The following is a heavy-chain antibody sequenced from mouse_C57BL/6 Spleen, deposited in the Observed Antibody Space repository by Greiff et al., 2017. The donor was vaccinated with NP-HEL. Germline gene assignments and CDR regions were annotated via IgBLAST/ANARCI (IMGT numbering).Heavy chain of an antibody. CDR1: GYSFTGYY. V-gene: IGHV1-42*01. J-gene: IGHJ3*01. CDR2: INPSTGGT. Sequence: VQLQQSGPELVKPGASVKISCKASGYSFTGYYMNWVKQSPEKSLEWIGEINPSTGGTTYNQKFKAKATLTVDKSSSTAYMQLKSLTSEDSAVYYCADKFAYCGQGTLVTVSA. CDR3: ADKFAY.